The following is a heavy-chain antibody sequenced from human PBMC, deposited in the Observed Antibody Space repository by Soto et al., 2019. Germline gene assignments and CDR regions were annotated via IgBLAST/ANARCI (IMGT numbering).Heavy chain of an antibody. D-gene: IGHD2-15*01. CDR1: GYTFTSYA. V-gene: IGHV1-3*01. CDR2: INAGNGNT. Sequence: QVQLVQSGAEVKKPGASVKVSCKASGYTFTSYAMHWVRQAPGQRLEWMGWINAGNGNTKYSPKFQGRVTITRDTSASTAYMELSSLRSEDTAVYYCARGFRGGHADWFDPWGQGTLVTVSS. J-gene: IGHJ5*02. CDR3: ARGFRGGHADWFDP.